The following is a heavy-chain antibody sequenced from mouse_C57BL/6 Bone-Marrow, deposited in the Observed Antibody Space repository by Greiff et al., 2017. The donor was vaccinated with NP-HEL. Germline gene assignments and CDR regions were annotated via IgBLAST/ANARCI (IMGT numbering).Heavy chain of an antibody. CDR3: ARSLIYYYGSDAMDY. Sequence: EVKVVESGGGLVQPGGSLKLSCAASGFTFSDYYMYWVRQTPEKRLEWVAYISNGGGSTYYPDTVKGRFTISRDNAKNTLYLQMSRLKSEDTAMYYCARSLIYYYGSDAMDYWGQGTSVTVSS. D-gene: IGHD1-1*01. V-gene: IGHV5-12*01. J-gene: IGHJ4*01. CDR1: GFTFSDYY. CDR2: ISNGGGST.